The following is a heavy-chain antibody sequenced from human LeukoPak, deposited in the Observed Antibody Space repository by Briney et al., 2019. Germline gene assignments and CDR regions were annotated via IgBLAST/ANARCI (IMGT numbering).Heavy chain of an antibody. V-gene: IGHV3-30*02. J-gene: IGHJ4*02. D-gene: IGHD4-17*01. CDR1: GFTFSSYG. Sequence: GSLRPSCAAAGFTFSSYGMHWVRQAPGKGLEWVAFIRYDGSNKYYADSVKGRFTISRDKSKNTLYLQMNSLRAEDTAVYYCARTTVTYFDYWGQGTLVTVSS. CDR3: ARTTVTYFDY. CDR2: IRYDGSNK.